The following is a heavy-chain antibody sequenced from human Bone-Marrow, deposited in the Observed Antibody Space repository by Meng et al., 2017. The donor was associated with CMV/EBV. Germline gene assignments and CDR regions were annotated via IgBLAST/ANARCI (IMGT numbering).Heavy chain of an antibody. CDR1: PYTFIDHH. Sequence: KVSCKASPYTFIDHHMHWVRQAPGQGLEWMGIIYPGDSDTRYSPSFQGQVTISADKSISTAYLQWSSLKASDTAMYYCARPYSGSTEYFDYWGERTLITVSS. CDR3: ARPYSGSTEYFDY. CDR2: IYPGDSDT. V-gene: IGHV5-51*01. J-gene: IGHJ4*02. D-gene: IGHD1-26*01.